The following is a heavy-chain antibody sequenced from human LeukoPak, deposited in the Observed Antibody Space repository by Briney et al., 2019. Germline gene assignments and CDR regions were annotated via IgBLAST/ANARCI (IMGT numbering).Heavy chain of an antibody. CDR3: ARDPTRYNWNDGSAPPDY. CDR1: GFTFSSYA. Sequence: GRSLRLSCAASGFTFSSYAMHWVRQAPGKGLEWVAVISYDGSNKYYADSVKGRFTISRDNSKNTLYLQMNSLRAEDTAVYSCARDPTRYNWNDGSAPPDYWGQGTLVTVSS. CDR2: ISYDGSNK. V-gene: IGHV3-30-3*01. D-gene: IGHD1-1*01. J-gene: IGHJ4*02.